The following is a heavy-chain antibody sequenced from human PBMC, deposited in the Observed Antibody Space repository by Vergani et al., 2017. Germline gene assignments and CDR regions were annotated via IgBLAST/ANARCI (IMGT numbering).Heavy chain of an antibody. CDR3: AKGRRVLPAATFDY. CDR1: GYIFSNYW. J-gene: IGHJ4*02. D-gene: IGHD2-2*01. V-gene: IGHV5-51*01. CDR2: IYPGDADT. Sequence: EVQLVQSGAEVKKPGESLKISCKGSGYIFSNYWIVWVRQMPGKGLEWMGIIYPGDADTRYSPSFQGQVTISADKSISTAYLQWSSLKASYTAMYYCAKGRRVLPAATFDYWGKGTLVTVSS.